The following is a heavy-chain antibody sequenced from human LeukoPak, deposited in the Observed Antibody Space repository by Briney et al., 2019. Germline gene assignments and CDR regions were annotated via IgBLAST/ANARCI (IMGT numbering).Heavy chain of an antibody. CDR2: IYYSGST. J-gene: IGHJ6*02. V-gene: IGHV4-59*01. CDR1: GGSISSYY. CDR3: ARGFSVISSSLTGYYYGMDV. D-gene: IGHD6-6*01. Sequence: SETLSLTCTVSGGSISSYYWSWFRQPPGKGLGWIGYIYYSGSTNYNPSLKSRVTISVDTSKNQFSLKLSSVTAADTAVYYCARGFSVISSSLTGYYYGMDVWGQGTTVTVSS.